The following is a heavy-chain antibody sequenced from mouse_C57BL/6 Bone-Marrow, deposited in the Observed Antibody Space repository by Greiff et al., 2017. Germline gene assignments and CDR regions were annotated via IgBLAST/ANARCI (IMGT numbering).Heavy chain of an antibody. CDR1: GFSLNSSG. V-gene: IGHV2-9*01. CDR3: AKHRLRAY. CDR2: IWGGGST. J-gene: IGHJ3*01. D-gene: IGHD3-2*02. Sequence: VQLQQSGPGLVAPSQSLSITCTVSGFSLNSSGVDWVRQPPGKGLEWLCVIWGGGSTNYNSALMSRLSISEDNSKSQDYLQMNSLKTDDTAMYYCAKHRLRAYWGQGTLVTVSA.